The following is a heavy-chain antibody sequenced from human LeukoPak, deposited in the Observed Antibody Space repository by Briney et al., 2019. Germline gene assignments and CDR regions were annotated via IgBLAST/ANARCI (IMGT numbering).Heavy chain of an antibody. D-gene: IGHD5-24*01. Sequence: GGSLRLSCVTSGFNFSDSRMTWVRQAPGKGLQWVANVNRDGTEKHFLDSVEGRFTISRDNAKNSLYLQMNSLRAEDTAVYYCARHLEEGWFDPWGQGTLVTVSS. CDR1: GFNFSDSR. J-gene: IGHJ5*02. CDR2: VNRDGTEK. CDR3: ARHLEEGWFDP. V-gene: IGHV3-7*05.